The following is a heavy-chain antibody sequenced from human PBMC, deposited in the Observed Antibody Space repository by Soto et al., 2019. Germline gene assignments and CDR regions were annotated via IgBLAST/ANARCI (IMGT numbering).Heavy chain of an antibody. J-gene: IGHJ4*02. CDR3: ARDATTAFDY. V-gene: IGHV4-59*01. CDR2: IYYSGST. D-gene: IGHD1-26*01. CDR1: GGSISSYY. Sequence: SETLSLTCTVSGGSISSYYWSWIRQPPGKGLEWIGYIYYSGSTNYNPSLKSRVTISVDTSKNQFSLKLSSVTAADTAVYYCARDATTAFDYWGQGTLVTVSA.